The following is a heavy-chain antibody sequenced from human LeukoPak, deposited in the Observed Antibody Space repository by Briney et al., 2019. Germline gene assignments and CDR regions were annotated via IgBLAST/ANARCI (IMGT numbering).Heavy chain of an antibody. Sequence: AGGSLRLSCAASGFTFSSYAMSWVRQAPGKGLEWVSAISGGGGSTYYADSVKGRFTISRDNSKNTLYLQMNSLRAEDTAVYYCAKDVSNYEVPYFDYWGQGTLVTVSS. CDR2: ISGGGGST. D-gene: IGHD1-7*01. V-gene: IGHV3-23*01. CDR1: GFTFSSYA. J-gene: IGHJ4*02. CDR3: AKDVSNYEVPYFDY.